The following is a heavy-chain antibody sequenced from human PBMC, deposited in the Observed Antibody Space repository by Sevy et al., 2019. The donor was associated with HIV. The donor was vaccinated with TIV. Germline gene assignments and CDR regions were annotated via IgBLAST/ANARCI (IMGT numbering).Heavy chain of an antibody. CDR2: LKSVESST. CDR3: AREASSWYGVDY. V-gene: IGHV3-74*01. J-gene: IGHJ4*02. CDR1: GFPLSGYW. D-gene: IGHD6-13*01. Sequence: GGSLRLSCAASGFPLSGYWMHWVRQVPGDGLVWVSRLKSVESSTTYADSVKGRFTVSRDNAKNTVYLQMNSLRAEDTGVYYCAREASSWYGVDYSGQGTLVTVSS.